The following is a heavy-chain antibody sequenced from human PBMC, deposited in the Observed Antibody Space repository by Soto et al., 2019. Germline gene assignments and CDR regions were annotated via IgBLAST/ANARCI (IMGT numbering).Heavy chain of an antibody. V-gene: IGHV3-7*01. CDR1: GFTFSSYW. CDR2: IKQDGSEK. J-gene: IGHJ6*03. CDR3: ARVRSDSVVPAAISRSDYYYMDV. D-gene: IGHD2-2*01. Sequence: GGSPRLSCAASGFTFSSYWMSWVRQAPGKGLEWVANIKQDGSEKYYVDSVKGRFTISRDNAKNSLYLQMNSLRAEDTAVYYCARVRSDSVVPAAISRSDYYYMDVWGKGTTVTVSS.